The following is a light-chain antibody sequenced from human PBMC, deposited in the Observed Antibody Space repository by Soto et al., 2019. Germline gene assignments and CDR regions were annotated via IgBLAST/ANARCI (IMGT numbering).Light chain of an antibody. Sequence: EIVLTQSPATLSLSPGERATLSCRASQSVSSYLAWYQQKPGQAPRLLIYDASNRATGIPARFSGSGSGTYFTLPISSLEPEYSAVYYYQQRSNWPSWTFGQGTKVEIK. J-gene: IGKJ1*01. CDR3: QQRSNWPSWT. CDR2: DAS. CDR1: QSVSSY. V-gene: IGKV3-11*01.